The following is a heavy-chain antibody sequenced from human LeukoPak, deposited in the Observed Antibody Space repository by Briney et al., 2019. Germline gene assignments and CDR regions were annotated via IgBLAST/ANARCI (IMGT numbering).Heavy chain of an antibody. J-gene: IGHJ5*02. D-gene: IGHD3-3*01. CDR2: ISIYNGNT. V-gene: IGHV1-18*01. CDR3: ARITYDCWSGYSMPDDP. Sequence: ASVKVSCKASGYTFTNYGISWVRQAPGQGLKWMGWISIYNGNTDYAQTRRGRVTMTTDTSTSTAYMEIRSLRSDDTAVYYCARITYDCWSGYSMPDDPWGQGTLVTVSS. CDR1: GYTFTNYG.